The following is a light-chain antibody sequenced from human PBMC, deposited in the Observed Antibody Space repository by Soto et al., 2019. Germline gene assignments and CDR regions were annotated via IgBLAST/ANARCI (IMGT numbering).Light chain of an antibody. V-gene: IGKV4-1*01. CDR3: QQYYSTPQT. CDR1: QSVLYSSNNKNY. CDR2: WAS. J-gene: IGKJ1*01. Sequence: DIVMTQSPDSLCVSLGERATIKCKSSQSVLYSSNNKNYLAWYQQKPGQPPKLLIYWASTRESGVPDRFSGSGSGTDFTLTISSLQAEDVAVYYCQQYYSTPQTFGQGTKVDIK.